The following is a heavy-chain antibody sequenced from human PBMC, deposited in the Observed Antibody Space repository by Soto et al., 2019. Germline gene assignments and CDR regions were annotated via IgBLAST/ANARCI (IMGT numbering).Heavy chain of an antibody. CDR3: AKNGQPPYYYYGLDV. CDR2: ISGYNGDT. V-gene: IGHV1-18*01. CDR1: GYTFSRYG. D-gene: IGHD2-8*01. Sequence: QGQLVQSGGEVKKSGASVKVSCKASGYTFSRYGISWVRQAPGQGLEWMGWISGYNGDTNYAQKFQGRVTMTIDTTTTTAYMERRSLTSDDTAVYDCAKNGQPPYYYYGLDVWGQGTTVTVSS. J-gene: IGHJ6*02.